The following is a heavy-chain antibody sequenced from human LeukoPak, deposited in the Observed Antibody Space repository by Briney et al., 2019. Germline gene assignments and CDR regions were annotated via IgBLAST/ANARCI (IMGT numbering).Heavy chain of an antibody. D-gene: IGHD3-16*01. CDR1: GYTFTGYY. Sequence: ASVKVSCKASGYTFTGYYMHWVRQAPGQGLEWMGWINPNSGGTNYAQKFQGRVTMTRDTSISTAYMELSRLRYDDTAVYYCAREEEGRITFWGGTNLFDPWGQGTLVTVSS. V-gene: IGHV1-2*02. J-gene: IGHJ5*02. CDR3: AREEEGRITFWGGTNLFDP. CDR2: INPNSGGT.